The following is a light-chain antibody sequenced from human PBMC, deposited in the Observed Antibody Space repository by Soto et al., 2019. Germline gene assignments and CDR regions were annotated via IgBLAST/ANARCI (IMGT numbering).Light chain of an antibody. CDR2: DAS. CDR1: QGISSA. CDR3: QQFNNYPT. Sequence: AIQLTQSPSSLSASVGDRVTITCRASQGISSALAWYQQKPGKAPKLLIYDASSLESGVPSRFSGSGPGTDFTLTISSLQPEDFATYYCQQFNNYPTFGQGTKVEIK. J-gene: IGKJ1*01. V-gene: IGKV1D-13*01.